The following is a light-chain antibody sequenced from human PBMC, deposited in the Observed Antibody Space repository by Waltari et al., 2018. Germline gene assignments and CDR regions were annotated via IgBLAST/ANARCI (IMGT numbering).Light chain of an antibody. CDR3: GTWDNTLSPV. CDR2: GND. V-gene: IGLV1-51*02. Sequence: QSVLTQPPSVSAAPGQKVTISCSGSTSNIGDNYVSWYQQFPGAAPKVLIYGNDKRTPGTPDRFSASKSGTSATLDITGLQTGDEADYFCGTWDNTLSPVFGGGTTVTVL. CDR1: TSNIGDNY. J-gene: IGLJ2*01.